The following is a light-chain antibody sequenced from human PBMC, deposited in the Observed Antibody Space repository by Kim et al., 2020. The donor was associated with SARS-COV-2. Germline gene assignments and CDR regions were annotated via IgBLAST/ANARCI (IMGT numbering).Light chain of an antibody. CDR1: QSISSW. J-gene: IGKJ2*01. CDR3: QQYNSYLYT. CDR2: KAS. V-gene: IGKV1-5*03. Sequence: SASVVYRVTITCRASQSISSWLAWYQQKPGKAPKLLIYKASSLESGVPSRFSGSGSGTEFTLTISSLQPDDFATYYCQQYNSYLYTFGQGTKLEI.